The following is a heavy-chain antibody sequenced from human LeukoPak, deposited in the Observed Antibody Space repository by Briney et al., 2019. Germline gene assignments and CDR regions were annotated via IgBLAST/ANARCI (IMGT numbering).Heavy chain of an antibody. CDR3: AKEIAVAGPPWFDP. CDR1: GFTFSSYA. Sequence: GGSRRLSCAASGFTFSSYAMSWVRQAPGKGLEWVSAISGRGGSTYYADSGKGRFTISRDNSKNTLYLQMNSLRAEDTAVYYCAKEIAVAGPPWFDPWGQGTLVTVSS. J-gene: IGHJ5*02. D-gene: IGHD6-19*01. CDR2: ISGRGGST. V-gene: IGHV3-23*01.